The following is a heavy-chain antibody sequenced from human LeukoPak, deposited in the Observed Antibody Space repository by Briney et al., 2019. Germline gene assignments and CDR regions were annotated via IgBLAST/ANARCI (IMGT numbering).Heavy chain of an antibody. CDR3: ARGRYGSVGY. Sequence: SETLSLTCTVSGGSISSGGYYWSWIRQHPGKGLEWIGYIYYSGSTYYNPSLKSRVTISVDTSKNQFSLKLSSVTAADTAVYYCARGRYGSVGYWGQGTLVTVSS. CDR1: GGSISSGGYY. CDR2: IYYSGST. D-gene: IGHD1-26*01. V-gene: IGHV4-31*03. J-gene: IGHJ4*02.